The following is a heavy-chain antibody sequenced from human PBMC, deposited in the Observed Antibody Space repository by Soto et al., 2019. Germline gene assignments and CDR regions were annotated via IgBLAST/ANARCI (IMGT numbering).Heavy chain of an antibody. V-gene: IGHV3-23*01. CDR2: ISGSGGST. CDR1: GFTFSSYA. D-gene: IGHD4-17*01. Sequence: GGSLRLSCAASGFTFSSYAMSWVRQAPGKGLEWVSAISGSGGSTYYADSVKGRFTISRDNSKNTLYLQMNSLRAEDTAVYYCAKWDYGASDYYYYMDVWGKGTTVTVSS. J-gene: IGHJ6*03. CDR3: AKWDYGASDYYYYMDV.